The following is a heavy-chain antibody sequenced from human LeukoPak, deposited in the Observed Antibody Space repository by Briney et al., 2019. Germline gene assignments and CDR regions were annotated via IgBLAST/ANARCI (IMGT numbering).Heavy chain of an antibody. Sequence: GGSLRLSCAASGFTFSDYYMSWIRQAPGKGLEWLSYISSSGTTIYYTDSVKGRFTISRDNAKNSLYLQMNSLRAEDTAVYYCARDWSGKTGPADYWGQGTLVTVSS. CDR1: GFTFSDYY. V-gene: IGHV3-11*04. CDR3: ARDWSGKTGPADY. J-gene: IGHJ4*02. D-gene: IGHD3-9*01. CDR2: ISSSGTTI.